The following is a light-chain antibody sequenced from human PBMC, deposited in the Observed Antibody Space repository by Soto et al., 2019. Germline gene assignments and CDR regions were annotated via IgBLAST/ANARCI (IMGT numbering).Light chain of an antibody. CDR3: GTWDNSLRAVV. J-gene: IGLJ2*01. CDR1: SSNIGKNY. V-gene: IGLV1-51*01. CDR2: DNN. Sequence: QSVLTQPPSVSAAPGQKVTISCSGSSSNIGKNYVSWYQQLPGTAPKLLIYDNNKRPSGIPDRFSGSKSGSSATLGITGLQTGDEADYYCGTWDNSLRAVVFGGGTKLTVL.